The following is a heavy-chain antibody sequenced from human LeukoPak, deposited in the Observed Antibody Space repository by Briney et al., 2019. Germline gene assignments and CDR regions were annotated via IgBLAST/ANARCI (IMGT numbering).Heavy chain of an antibody. J-gene: IGHJ4*02. CDR3: ARHLSGYSYDY. V-gene: IGHV5-51*01. CDR1: GFTFSSYW. Sequence: VESLKISCKGSGFTFSSYWIAWVRQMPGKSLEWMGIIYPGDSDTRYSPSFQGQVTLSADKSISTAYLQWSSLKASDTAMYFCARHLSGYSYDYWGQGTLVTVSS. D-gene: IGHD5-18*01. CDR2: IYPGDSDT.